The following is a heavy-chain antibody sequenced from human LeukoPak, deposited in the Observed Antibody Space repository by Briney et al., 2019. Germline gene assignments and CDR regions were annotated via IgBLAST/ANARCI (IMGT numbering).Heavy chain of an antibody. CDR1: GGSISSYY. J-gene: IGHJ4*02. CDR3: AREVWYDILTGYYFDY. V-gene: IGHV4-59*12. D-gene: IGHD3-9*01. Sequence: SETLSLTCTVSGGSISSYYWSWIRQPAGKGLEWIGNIYYGGSSYYNPSLQSRVTISLDTSRNQFSLKLRSVTAADTAVYYCAREVWYDILTGYYFDYWGQGTLVTVSS. CDR2: IYYGGSS.